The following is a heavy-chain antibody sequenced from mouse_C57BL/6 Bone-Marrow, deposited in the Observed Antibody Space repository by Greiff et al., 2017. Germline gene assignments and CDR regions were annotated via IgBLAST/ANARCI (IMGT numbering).Heavy chain of an antibody. V-gene: IGHV3-6*01. J-gene: IGHJ2*01. D-gene: IGHD1-1*01. CDR3: ARDTGSSYGYFDY. CDR2: ISYDGSN. Sequence: EVKLQESGPGLVKPSQSLSLTCSVTGYSITSGYYWNWIRQFPGNKLEWMGYISYDGSNNYNPSLKNRISITRDTSKNQFFLKLNSVTTEDTATYYCARDTGSSYGYFDYWGQGTTLTVSS. CDR1: GYSITSGYY.